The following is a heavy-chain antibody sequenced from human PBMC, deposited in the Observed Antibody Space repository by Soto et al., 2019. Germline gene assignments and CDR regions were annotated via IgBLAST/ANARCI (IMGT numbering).Heavy chain of an antibody. D-gene: IGHD3-3*01. CDR1: GGSFSGYY. CDR2: INHSGST. Sequence: SETLSLTCAVYGGSFSGYYWSWIRQPPGKGLEWIGEINHSGSTNYNPSLKSRVTISVDTSKNQFSLKLGSVTAADTAVYYCARLRFRITIFGVVIIPDAFDIWGQGTMVTVSS. J-gene: IGHJ3*02. V-gene: IGHV4-34*01. CDR3: ARLRFRITIFGVVIIPDAFDI.